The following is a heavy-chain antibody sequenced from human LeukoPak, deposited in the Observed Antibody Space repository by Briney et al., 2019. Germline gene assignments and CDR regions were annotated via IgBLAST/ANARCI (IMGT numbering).Heavy chain of an antibody. CDR2: INPSGGIT. CDR3: ARNSYDFWSGYSGWFDP. Sequence: ASVNVSCKASGYTFTSYCMHWVRQAPGQGLEWMGIINPSGGITSYAQKSQGRVTLTRDTSTSTVYMDLSSLRSEDTAVYYCARNSYDFWSGYSGWFDPWGQGTLVTVSS. J-gene: IGHJ5*02. V-gene: IGHV1-46*01. D-gene: IGHD3-3*01. CDR1: GYTFTSYC.